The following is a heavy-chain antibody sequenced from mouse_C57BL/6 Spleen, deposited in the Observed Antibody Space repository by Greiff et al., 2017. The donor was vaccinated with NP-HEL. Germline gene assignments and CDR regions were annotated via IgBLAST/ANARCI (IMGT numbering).Heavy chain of an antibody. Sequence: QVQLQQPGAELVMPGASVKLSCKASGYTFTSYWMHWVKQRPGQGLEWIGEIDPSDSYTNYNQKFKGKSTLTVDKSSSTAYMQLSSLTSEDSAVYYCARSNYYGSSLWYFDYWGQGTTLTVSS. CDR1: GYTFTSYW. CDR2: IDPSDSYT. CDR3: ARSNYYGSSLWYFDY. J-gene: IGHJ2*01. V-gene: IGHV1-69*01. D-gene: IGHD1-1*01.